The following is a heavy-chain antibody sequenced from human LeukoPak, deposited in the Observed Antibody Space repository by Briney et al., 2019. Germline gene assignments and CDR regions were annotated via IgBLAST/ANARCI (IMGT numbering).Heavy chain of an antibody. CDR1: GFTFSSYW. Sequence: GGSLRLSCAASGFTFSSYWMSWVRQAPGKGLEWVANIKQDGSEKYYVDSVKGRFTISRDNAKNSLYLQMNSLRAEDTAVYYCARDRAMIVVVRDAFDIWGQGTMVTVSS. CDR2: IKQDGSEK. J-gene: IGHJ3*02. CDR3: ARDRAMIVVVRDAFDI. V-gene: IGHV3-7*01. D-gene: IGHD3-22*01.